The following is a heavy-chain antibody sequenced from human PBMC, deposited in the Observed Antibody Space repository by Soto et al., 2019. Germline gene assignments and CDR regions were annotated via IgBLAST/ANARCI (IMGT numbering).Heavy chain of an antibody. CDR2: IIPIFGTA. CDR3: ARELLPYYDRTLYFDL. CDR1: GGTFSSYA. D-gene: IGHD3-22*01. V-gene: IGHV1-69*13. Sequence: RASVKVSCKASGGTFSSYAISWVRQAPGQGLEWMGGIIPIFGTANYAQKFQGRVTITADESTSTAYMELSSLRSEDTAVYYCARELLPYYDRTLYFDLWGRGTLVTVSS. J-gene: IGHJ2*01.